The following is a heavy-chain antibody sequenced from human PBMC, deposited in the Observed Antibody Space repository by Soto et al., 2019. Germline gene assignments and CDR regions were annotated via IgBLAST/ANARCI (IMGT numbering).Heavy chain of an antibody. J-gene: IGHJ6*03. V-gene: IGHV3-23*01. CDR2: ISGSGGST. CDR1: GFTFSSYA. CDR3: AKDQDRYYYYYYMDV. Sequence: GGSLRLSCAASGFTFSSYAMSWVRQAPGKGLEWVSAISGSGGSTYYADSVKGRFTISRDNSKNTLYLQMNSLRAEDTAVYYCAKDQDRYYYYYYMDVWGKGTMVTVSS.